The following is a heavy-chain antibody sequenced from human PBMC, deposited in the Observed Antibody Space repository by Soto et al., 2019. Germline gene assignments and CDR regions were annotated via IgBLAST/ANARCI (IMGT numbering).Heavy chain of an antibody. CDR3: ASSPRGSYFDY. CDR1: GGSISSSSYY. CDR2: IYYSGST. Sequence: SESLSLTCTVSGGSISSSSYYWGWIRQPPGKGLEWIGSIYYSGSTYYNPSLKSRVTISVDTSKNQFSLKLSSVTAADTAVYYCASSPRGSYFDYWGQGTLVTVSS. D-gene: IGHD1-26*01. V-gene: IGHV4-39*01. J-gene: IGHJ4*02.